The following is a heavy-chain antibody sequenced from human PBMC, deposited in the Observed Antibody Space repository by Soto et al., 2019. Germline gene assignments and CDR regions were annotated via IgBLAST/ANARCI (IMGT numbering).Heavy chain of an antibody. J-gene: IGHJ4*02. V-gene: IGHV3-30*03. CDR2: ISYDGAEK. D-gene: IGHD3-10*01. CDR3: ARSDFYQGSETYYTTDY. Sequence: GGSLRLSCAASGFLFSTYAMHWVRQAPGKGLEWVAVISYDGAEKHYADSVRGRFTISRDNSGDTLFLQMHSLRVEDTAVYYCARSDFYQGSETYYTTDYWGLGTLVTVSS. CDR1: GFLFSTYA.